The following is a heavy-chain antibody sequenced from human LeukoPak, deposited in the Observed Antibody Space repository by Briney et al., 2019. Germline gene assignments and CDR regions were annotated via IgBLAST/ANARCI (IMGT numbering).Heavy chain of an antibody. CDR2: IYYSGST. V-gene: IGHV4-59*08. D-gene: IGHD4-23*01. Sequence: SETLSLTCTVSGGSISSYYSSWIRQPPGKGLEWIGYIYYSGSTNYNPSLKSRVTISVDTSKNQFSLNLSSVTAADTAVYYCARHVSGGRAFYIWGQGTMVTVSS. CDR3: ARHVSGGRAFYI. J-gene: IGHJ3*02. CDR1: GGSISSYY.